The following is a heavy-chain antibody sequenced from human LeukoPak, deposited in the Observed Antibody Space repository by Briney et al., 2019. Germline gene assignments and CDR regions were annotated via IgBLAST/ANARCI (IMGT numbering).Heavy chain of an antibody. J-gene: IGHJ6*03. D-gene: IGHD3-10*01. V-gene: IGHV3-23*01. CDR3: AKNAYNYYGADNYYYYMDV. CDR1: GFTFSSYA. CDR2: ISGSDGST. Sequence: GGSLRLSCAASGFTFSSYAMSWVRQAPGKGLEWVSAISGSDGSTYYADSVKGRFTISRDNSKNMLYLQMNSLRAEDTAVYYCAKNAYNYYGADNYYYYMDVWRKGTTVTVSS.